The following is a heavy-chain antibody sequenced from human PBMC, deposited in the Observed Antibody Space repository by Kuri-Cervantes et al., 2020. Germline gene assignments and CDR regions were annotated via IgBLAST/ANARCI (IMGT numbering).Heavy chain of an antibody. V-gene: IGHV4-34*01. CDR3: ARGSRGSYGYNQRNLPFDY. J-gene: IGHJ4*02. D-gene: IGHD5-18*01. CDR2: INHSGIT. Sequence: SQTLSLTCAVYDGSFSVYYWNWIRQSPGKGLEWIGEINHSGITNYNPSLKSRVTISVDTSKNQFSLKLSSVTAADTAVYYCARGSRGSYGYNQRNLPFDYWGQGTLVTVFS. CDR1: DGSFSVYY.